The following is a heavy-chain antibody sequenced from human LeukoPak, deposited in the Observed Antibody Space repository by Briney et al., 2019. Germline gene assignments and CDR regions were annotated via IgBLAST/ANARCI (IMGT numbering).Heavy chain of an antibody. V-gene: IGHV3-48*01. CDR2: INGGGSPI. J-gene: IGHJ4*02. CDR1: GFTFSRDS. CDR3: VRDNPRCCGVIPANIDDF. Sequence: PGGSLRLSCAASGFTFSRDSMNWVRQAPGKGLEWVAYINGGGSPIYYADSVRGRFTISRDNAKSSLYLQMNSLRAEDTALYYCVRDNPRCCGVIPANIDDFWGQGTLVTVSS. D-gene: IGHD2-21*01.